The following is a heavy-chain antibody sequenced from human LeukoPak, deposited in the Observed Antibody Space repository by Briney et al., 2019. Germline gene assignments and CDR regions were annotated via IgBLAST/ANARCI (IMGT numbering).Heavy chain of an antibody. Sequence: SETLSLTCAVYGGSFSGYYWSWIRQPPGKGLEWIGEINHSGSTNYNPSLKSRVTISVDTSKNQFSLKLSSVTAADTAVYYCARDFWGGPFDYWGQGTLVTVSS. CDR2: INHSGST. V-gene: IGHV4-34*01. CDR1: GGSFSGYY. CDR3: ARDFWGGPFDY. D-gene: IGHD3-16*01. J-gene: IGHJ4*02.